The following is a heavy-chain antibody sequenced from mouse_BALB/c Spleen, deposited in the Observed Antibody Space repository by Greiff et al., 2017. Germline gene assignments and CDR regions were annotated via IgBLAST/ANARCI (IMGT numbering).Heavy chain of an antibody. D-gene: IGHD2-3*01. Sequence: VQLKESGPGLVKPSQSLSLTRTVTGYSITSDYAWNWIRQFPGNKLEWMGYISYSGSTSYNPSLKSRISITRDTSKNQFFLQLNSVTTEDTATYYCARWDDGYFAYWGQGTLVTVSA. V-gene: IGHV3-2*02. CDR3: ARWDDGYFAY. CDR2: ISYSGST. CDR1: GYSITSDYA. J-gene: IGHJ3*01.